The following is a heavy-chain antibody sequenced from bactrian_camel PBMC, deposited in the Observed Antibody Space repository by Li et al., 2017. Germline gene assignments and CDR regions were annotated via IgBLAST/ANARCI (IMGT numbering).Heavy chain of an antibody. Sequence: DVQLVESGGGSVQAGGALRLSCAASGNTYGTYCLGWFRQAPGKEREGVAFVYFGGGRTYYADSVKGRFTISQQKGKNTVYLRMNSLKPEDTAMYYCAASRLGSTINWRQERRYGYWGQGTQVTVS. CDR2: VYFGGGRT. D-gene: IGHD4*01. CDR1: GNTYGTYC. V-gene: IGHV3S40*01. J-gene: IGHJ4*01. CDR3: AASRLGSTINWRQERRYGY.